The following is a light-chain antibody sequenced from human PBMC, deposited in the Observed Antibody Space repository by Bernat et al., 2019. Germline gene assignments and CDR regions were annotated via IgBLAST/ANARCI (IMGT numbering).Light chain of an antibody. Sequence: EIVLTQSPATLSLSPGERATLSCRASQSVSSYLAWYQQKPGQAPRLLIYDPSNSATGIPARFSGSGSGTDFTLTISSLEPEDFAVYYCQQRSNWPITFGQGTRLEIK. CDR3: QQRSNWPIT. CDR2: DPS. V-gene: IGKV3-11*01. CDR1: QSVSSY. J-gene: IGKJ5*01.